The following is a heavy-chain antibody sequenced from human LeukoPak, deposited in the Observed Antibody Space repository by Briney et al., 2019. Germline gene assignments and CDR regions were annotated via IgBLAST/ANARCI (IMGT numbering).Heavy chain of an antibody. Sequence: GGSLRLSCAASGFSFSSYEMNWVRQAPGKGLEWVSYISSSGSTIYYADSVKGRFTISRDNAKNSLYLQMNSLRAEDTAVYYCAGGSGWYAYFDYWGQGTLVTVSS. CDR2: ISSSGSTI. CDR1: GFSFSSYE. V-gene: IGHV3-48*03. D-gene: IGHD6-19*01. CDR3: AGGSGWYAYFDY. J-gene: IGHJ4*02.